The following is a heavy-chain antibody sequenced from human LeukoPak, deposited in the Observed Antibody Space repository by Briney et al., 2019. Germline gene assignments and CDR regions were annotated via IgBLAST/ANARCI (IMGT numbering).Heavy chain of an antibody. CDR2: ISSSSSYI. V-gene: IGHV3-21*01. Sequence: GGSLILSCAASGFTFSSYSMNWVRQAPGKGLEWVSSISSSSSYIYYADSVKGRFTISRDNAKNSLYLQMNSLRAEDTAVYYCARFGQRLYYGMDVWGQGTTVTVSS. J-gene: IGHJ6*02. D-gene: IGHD3/OR15-3a*01. CDR1: GFTFSSYS. CDR3: ARFGQRLYYGMDV.